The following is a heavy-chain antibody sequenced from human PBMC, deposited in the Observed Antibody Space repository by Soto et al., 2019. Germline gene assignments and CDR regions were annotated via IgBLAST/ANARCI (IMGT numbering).Heavy chain of an antibody. J-gene: IGHJ1*01. CDR2: MNPNSGNT. D-gene: IGHD3-10*02. V-gene: IGHV1-8*01. Sequence: GASVKVSCKASGYTFTSYDINWVRQATGQGLEWMGWMNPNSGNTGYAQKFQGRVTMTRNTSISTAYMELSSLRSEDTAVYYCARASVRYLRGKWLFQHWGQGTLVTVSS. CDR3: ARASVRYLRGKWLFQH. CDR1: GYTFTSYD.